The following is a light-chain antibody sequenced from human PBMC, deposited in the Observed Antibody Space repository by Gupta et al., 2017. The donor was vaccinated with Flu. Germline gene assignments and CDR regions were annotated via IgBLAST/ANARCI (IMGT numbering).Light chain of an antibody. CDR2: DAS. V-gene: IGKV3-11*01. J-gene: IGKJ5*01. CDR1: QSVSSY. Sequence: EIVLTQSPATLSLSPGERATLSCWASQSVSSYLAWYQQKPDQAPRLLIYDASNRATGIPARFSGSGSGTDFTLTISSLEPEDFAVYYCQQRSDWPITFGQGTRLEIK. CDR3: QQRSDWPIT.